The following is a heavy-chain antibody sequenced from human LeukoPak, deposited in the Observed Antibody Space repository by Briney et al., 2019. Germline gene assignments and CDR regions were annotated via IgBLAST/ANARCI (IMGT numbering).Heavy chain of an antibody. CDR3: ARDLLYSSSWGIFDY. CDR1: GFTFSSYA. V-gene: IGHV3-30-3*01. D-gene: IGHD6-13*01. J-gene: IGHJ4*02. CDR2: ISYDGSNK. Sequence: GGSLRLSCAASGFTFSSYAMHWVRQAPGKGLEWVAVISYDGSNKYYADSVKGRFTISRDNSKNTLYLQMNSLRAEDTAVYYCARDLLYSSSWGIFDYWGQGTLVTVSS.